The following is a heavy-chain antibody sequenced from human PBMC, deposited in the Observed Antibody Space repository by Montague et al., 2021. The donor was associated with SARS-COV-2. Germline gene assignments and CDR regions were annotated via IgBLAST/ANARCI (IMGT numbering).Heavy chain of an antibody. D-gene: IGHD3-3*01. CDR3: ARGVPLGYDFWSGYPEIGDFDY. J-gene: IGHJ4*02. CDR2: IYYSGST. Sequence: SETLSLTCTVSGGSISSSSYYWGWIRQPPGKGLEWIGSIYYSGSTYYNPSLKSRVTISVDTSKHQFSLKLSSVTAADTAVYYCARGVPLGYDFWSGYPEIGDFDYWGQGTLVTVSS. CDR1: GGSISSSSYY. V-gene: IGHV4-39*01.